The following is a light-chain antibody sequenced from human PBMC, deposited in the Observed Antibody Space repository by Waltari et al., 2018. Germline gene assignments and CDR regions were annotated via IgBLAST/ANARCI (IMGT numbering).Light chain of an antibody. V-gene: IGLV2-14*01. J-gene: IGLJ2*01. CDR1: SNDVGGYNS. Sequence: QSALTQLAPDSGAPGQSLTLICPQSSNDVGGYNSVSWYQEHPGQAPRVIIYDVSDRPSGVSDRFSGSKSGNTASLTISGLQAEDEADYYCSSQSSNNVVLFGGGTKLTVL. CDR3: SSQSSNNVVL. CDR2: DVS.